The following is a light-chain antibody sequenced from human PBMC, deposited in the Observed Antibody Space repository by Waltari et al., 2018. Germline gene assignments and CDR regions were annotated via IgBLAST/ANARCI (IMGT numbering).Light chain of an antibody. CDR2: DKN. CDR3: HSRDASGVAGS. CDR1: SLRIYY. Sequence: SSELTQDPAVSVAMGQTVRITCQGDSLRIYYASWYQQMPGQAPILVIYDKNNRPSGVPDRFSGSSSHNTGSLTITGAQAEDEASYYCHSRDASGVAGSFGGGTKLTVL. J-gene: IGLJ2*01. V-gene: IGLV3-19*01.